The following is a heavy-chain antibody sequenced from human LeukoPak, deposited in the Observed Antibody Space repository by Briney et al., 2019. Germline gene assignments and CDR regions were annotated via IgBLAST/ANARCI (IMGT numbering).Heavy chain of an antibody. CDR2: ISAYNGNT. Sequence: ASVKVSCKASGYTFTSYGISWVRQAPGQGLEWMGWISAYNGNTNYAQKLQGRVTMATDTSTSTAYMELRSLRSDDTAVYYCARVPARTYDSSGYFLDYWGQGTLVTVSS. V-gene: IGHV1-18*01. J-gene: IGHJ4*02. D-gene: IGHD3-22*01. CDR1: GYTFTSYG. CDR3: ARVPARTYDSSGYFLDY.